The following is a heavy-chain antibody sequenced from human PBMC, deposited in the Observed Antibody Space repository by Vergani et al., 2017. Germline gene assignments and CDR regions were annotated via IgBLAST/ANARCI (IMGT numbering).Heavy chain of an antibody. D-gene: IGHD3-16*01. J-gene: IGHJ6*04. Sequence: EVRLVESGGGLVQPGGSLRLSCATSGFTLSDYWIDWVRQAPGKGLEWVGRTRNKARGYSTDYVASVRGRFIVSRDASGKSVALQMTRLRIDDTAVYFCTTTFKVWDFDVWGKGTTVTVSS. CDR1: GFTLSDYW. CDR2: TRNKARGYST. CDR3: TTTFKVWDFDV. V-gene: IGHV3-72*01.